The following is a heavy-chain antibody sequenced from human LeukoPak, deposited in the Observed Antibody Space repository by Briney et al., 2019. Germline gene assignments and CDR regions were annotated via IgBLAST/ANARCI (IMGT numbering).Heavy chain of an antibody. J-gene: IGHJ4*02. CDR2: INPNSGGT. CDR3: ARWGLTYYYDSSGSDQGGGNC. V-gene: IGHV1-2*06. CDR1: GYTFTDYY. Sequence: ASVKVSCKASGYTFTDYYMHWVRQAPGQGLEWMGRINPNSGGTDYAQRFQGRVTMTRDTSINTAYMELSRLRSDDTAVYYCARWGLTYYYDSSGSDQGGGNCWGQGTLVTVSS. D-gene: IGHD3-22*01.